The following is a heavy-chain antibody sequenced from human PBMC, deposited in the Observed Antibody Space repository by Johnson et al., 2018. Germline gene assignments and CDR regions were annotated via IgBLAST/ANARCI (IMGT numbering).Heavy chain of an antibody. D-gene: IGHD6-13*01. CDR3: VRLEQKLALTLFHDGFDI. J-gene: IGHJ3*02. Sequence: QVQLVQSGGGVVQPGRSLRLSCSASGFSFSNYVMHWVRQAPGKGLEWVAVTSNDEGIKYYVDSVKGRFTISRDNSKNTVYLQMNRLTAEDTAVYYCVRLEQKLALTLFHDGFDIWGPGTKVTVS. V-gene: IGHV3-30*03. CDR1: GFSFSNYV. CDR2: TSNDEGIK.